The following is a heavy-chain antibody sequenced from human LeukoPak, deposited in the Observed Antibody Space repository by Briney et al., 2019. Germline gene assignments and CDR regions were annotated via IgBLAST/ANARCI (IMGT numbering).Heavy chain of an antibody. CDR2: IYYTGST. CDR3: ARDARPYYGSSGHNWFDP. J-gene: IGHJ5*02. Sequence: PSETLSLTCTVSGGSISSGDYYWSWIRQPPGKGLEWIGYIYYTGSTYYNPSLKSRVTISVDTSKNQFSLELSSVTAADTAVYFCARDARPYYGSSGHNWFDPWGQGTLVTVSS. D-gene: IGHD3-22*01. V-gene: IGHV4-30-4*01. CDR1: GGSISSGDYY.